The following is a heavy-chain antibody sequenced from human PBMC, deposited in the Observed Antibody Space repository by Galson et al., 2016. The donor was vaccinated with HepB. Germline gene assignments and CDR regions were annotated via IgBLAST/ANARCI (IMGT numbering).Heavy chain of an antibody. V-gene: IGHV3-23*01. Sequence: SLRLSCAASRFPFKIYAMNWFRQAPGKGLEWVSLIANALNAENRHYADSVNGRFTISRDDANSFLYLHMSSLRVEDTAVYYCAPDYDSGGHFEADWGQGTLVAVS. CDR2: IANALNAENR. D-gene: IGHD3-22*01. CDR1: RFPFKIYA. CDR3: APDYDSGGHFEAD. J-gene: IGHJ4*02.